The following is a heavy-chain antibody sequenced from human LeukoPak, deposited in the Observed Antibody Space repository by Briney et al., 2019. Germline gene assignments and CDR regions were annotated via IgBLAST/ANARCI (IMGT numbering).Heavy chain of an antibody. Sequence: SETLSLTCTVSGGSISSHYWSWIRQPPGKGLEWMGYIYYSGSTNYNPSLKSRVTISVDTSKNQFSLKLSSVTAADTAVYYCARVAAPAYYFDYWGQGTLVTVSS. V-gene: IGHV4-59*11. CDR2: IYYSGST. D-gene: IGHD6-13*01. CDR1: GGSISSHY. CDR3: ARVAAPAYYFDY. J-gene: IGHJ4*02.